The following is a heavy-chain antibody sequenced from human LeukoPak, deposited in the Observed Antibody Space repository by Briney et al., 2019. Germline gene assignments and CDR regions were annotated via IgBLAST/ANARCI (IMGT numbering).Heavy chain of an antibody. CDR3: ARDAKPSGTLEKATIGPDY. J-gene: IGHJ4*02. Sequence: ASVKVSCKASGYTFSNYYIHWVRQAPGQGLEWMGIINPSDGSTNYAQKFQGRVTMTRDTSTSTVSMELSSLRSEDTAVYFCARDAKPSGTLEKATIGPDYWVQCTLLTVSS. CDR2: INPSDGST. CDR1: GYTFSNYY. D-gene: IGHD5-24*01. V-gene: IGHV1-46*01.